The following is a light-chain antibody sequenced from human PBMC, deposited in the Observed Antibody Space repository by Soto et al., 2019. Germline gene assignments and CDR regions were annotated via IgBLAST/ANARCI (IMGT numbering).Light chain of an antibody. V-gene: IGKV3-20*01. J-gene: IGKJ5*01. CDR1: RVFARGY. Sequence: EIVLTQSPGTLSLSQGERATFSCRAGRVFARGYLAWNRQKPGQAPRLLIYGASSRATGIPDRFSGSGSGTDFTLTISRLEPEDFAVYYCQHYGSSPLVTFGQGTRLEIK. CDR2: GAS. CDR3: QHYGSSPLVT.